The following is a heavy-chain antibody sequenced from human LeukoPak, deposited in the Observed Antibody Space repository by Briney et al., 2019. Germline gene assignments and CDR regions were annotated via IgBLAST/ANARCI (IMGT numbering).Heavy chain of an antibody. V-gene: IGHV5-51*03. J-gene: IGHJ4*02. CDR3: ASSLGIYDSSGYRVFDY. D-gene: IGHD3-22*01. CDR1: GYSFTSYW. Sequence: PGESLKISCKGSGYSFTSYWIGWVRQMPGKGLEWMGIIYPGDSDTRYSPSFQGQVTISADKSISTAYLQWSSLEASDTAMYYCASSLGIYDSSGYRVFDYWGQGTLVTVSS. CDR2: IYPGDSDT.